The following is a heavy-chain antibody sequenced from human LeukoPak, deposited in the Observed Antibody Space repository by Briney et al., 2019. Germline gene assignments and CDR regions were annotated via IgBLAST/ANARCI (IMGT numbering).Heavy chain of an antibody. V-gene: IGHV3-53*01. D-gene: IGHD3-10*01. CDR1: GFSVSTKY. J-gene: IGHJ2*01. CDR2: LYSGSST. Sequence: GGSLRLSCEGSGFSVSTKYMNWVRQAPGKGLEWVSILYSGSSTYYTDSVKGRFTVSRDDSKNTLYLHMNSLGVEDTSVYYCARVGDHYHWYLDVWGRGTLVTVSS. CDR3: ARVGDHYHWYLDV.